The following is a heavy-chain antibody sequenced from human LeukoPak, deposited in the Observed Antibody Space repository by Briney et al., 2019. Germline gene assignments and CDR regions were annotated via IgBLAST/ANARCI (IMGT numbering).Heavy chain of an antibody. CDR1: GFTFSSYS. CDR2: ISSSSSTI. D-gene: IGHD5-12*01. V-gene: IGHV3-48*04. CDR3: ARDGPRGYSGYKYFDY. J-gene: IGHJ4*02. Sequence: PGGSLRLSCAASGFTFSSYSMNWVRQAPGKGLEWVSYISSSSSTIYYADSVKGRFTISRDNAKNSLYLQMNSLRAEDTAVYYCARDGPRGYSGYKYFDYWGQGTLVTVSS.